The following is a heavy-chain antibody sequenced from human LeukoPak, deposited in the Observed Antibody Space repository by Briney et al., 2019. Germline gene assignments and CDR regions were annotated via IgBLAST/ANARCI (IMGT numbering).Heavy chain of an antibody. CDR2: INSDGYSI. J-gene: IGHJ5*01. Sequence: QPGGSLRLSCAASGFTFSGYWMHWVRQAPGKGLVWVSRINSDGYSITYADSVKGRFTISRDNAKNTLYLQMNSLIAEDTAVYFCTRAGYSSGLDSWGQGTLVTVSS. D-gene: IGHD6-19*01. V-gene: IGHV3-74*03. CDR1: GFTFSGYW. CDR3: TRAGYSSGLDS.